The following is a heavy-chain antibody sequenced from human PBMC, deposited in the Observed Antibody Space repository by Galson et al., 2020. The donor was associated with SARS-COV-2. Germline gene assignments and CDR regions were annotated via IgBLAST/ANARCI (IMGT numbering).Heavy chain of an antibody. Sequence: SETLSLTCAVSGGSFSDSSWRWVRQPPGKGLEWIGQINHSGSTNYNPSPKSRVTISVDASKSQFSLKLSSVNAADTAVYYCARREPWPRRYFDLWGSGTLVTVSS. CDR3: ARREPWPRRYFDL. J-gene: IGHJ2*01. CDR2: INHSGST. D-gene: IGHD5-12*01. CDR1: GGSFSDSS. V-gene: IGHV4-34*01.